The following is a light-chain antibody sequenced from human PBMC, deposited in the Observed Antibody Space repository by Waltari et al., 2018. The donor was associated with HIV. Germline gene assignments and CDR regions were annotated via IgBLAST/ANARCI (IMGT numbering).Light chain of an antibody. CDR1: SSDVGGSKY. Sequence: QSALTQPPSASGSPGQSVTISCTGTSSDVGGSKYVSWYQQHPGKAPKPMIYEVNKRPSGVPDRFSGSKSVNTASLTVSGLQADDEADYYCNSYAGSNNWVFGGGTKLTVL. J-gene: IGLJ3*02. CDR3: NSYAGSNNWV. CDR2: EVN. V-gene: IGLV2-8*01.